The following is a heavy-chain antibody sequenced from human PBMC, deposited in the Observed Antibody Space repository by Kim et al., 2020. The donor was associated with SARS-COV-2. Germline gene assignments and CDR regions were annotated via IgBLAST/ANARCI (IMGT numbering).Heavy chain of an antibody. J-gene: IGHJ5*02. CDR2: A. V-gene: IGHV1-69*02. CDR3: VGTFGMSSWFDP. Sequence: AAYAQKFQGRVTITADKSTSTAYMEMTRLTSEDTAVYYCVGTFGMSSWFDPWGQGTLVTVSS. D-gene: IGHD1-20*01.